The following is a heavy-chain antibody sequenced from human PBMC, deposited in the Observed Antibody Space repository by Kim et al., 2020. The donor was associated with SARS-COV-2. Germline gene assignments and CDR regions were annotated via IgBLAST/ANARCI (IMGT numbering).Heavy chain of an antibody. J-gene: IGHJ4*02. D-gene: IGHD3-22*01. Sequence: DAVKGRFTISRDNAKDSLYLQMNSLRVEDTAVYYCASGGCYDGSGDCFWGQGTLLTVSS. CDR3: ASGGCYDGSGDCF. V-gene: IGHV3-48*01.